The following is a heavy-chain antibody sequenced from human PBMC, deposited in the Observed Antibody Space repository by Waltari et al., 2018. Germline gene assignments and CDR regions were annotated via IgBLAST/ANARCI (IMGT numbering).Heavy chain of an antibody. J-gene: IGHJ4*02. CDR1: GFTFRSYA. V-gene: IGHV3-23*03. D-gene: IGHD3-3*01. Sequence: EVQLLESGGGLVQPGGSLRLSCAASGFTFRSYAMSWVRQAPGKGLEWVSVIYSGGSTYYADSVKGRFTISRDNSKNTLYLQMNSLRAEDTAVYYCAKEESGYYTYDYWGQGTLVTVSS. CDR2: IYSGGST. CDR3: AKEESGYYTYDY.